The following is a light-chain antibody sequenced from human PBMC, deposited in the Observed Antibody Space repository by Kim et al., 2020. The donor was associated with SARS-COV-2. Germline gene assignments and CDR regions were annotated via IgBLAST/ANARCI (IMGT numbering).Light chain of an antibody. J-gene: IGKJ3*01. CDR1: RSVLYSFNDKNY. CDR2: WAS. V-gene: IGKV4-1*01. CDR3: QQYYTSPFT. Sequence: DIVMTQSPGSLAVSLGGRATINCKSSRSVLYSFNDKNYLAWYQQKPGQPPKLLISWASTRESGVPDRFSGSGSGTGTDFTLTITSLQAEDVAVYYCQQYYTSPFTFGPGTKVDIK.